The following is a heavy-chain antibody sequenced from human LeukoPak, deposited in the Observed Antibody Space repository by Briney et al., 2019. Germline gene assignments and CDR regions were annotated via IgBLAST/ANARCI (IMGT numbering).Heavy chain of an antibody. CDR3: ARDGYNYRAFDI. CDR2: IYTSGST. V-gene: IGHV4-61*02. J-gene: IGHJ3*02. D-gene: IGHD5-24*01. Sequence: SQTLSLTCTVSGGSISSGSYYWSWIRQPAGKGLEWIGRIYTSGSTNYNPSLKSRVTISVDTSKNQFSLKQSSVTAADTAVYYCARDGYNYRAFDIWGQGTMVTVSS. CDR1: GGSISSGSYY.